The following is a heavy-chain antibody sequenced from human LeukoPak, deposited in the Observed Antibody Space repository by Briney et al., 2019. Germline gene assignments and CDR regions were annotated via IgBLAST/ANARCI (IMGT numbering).Heavy chain of an antibody. D-gene: IGHD2-21*01. Sequence: EVSVKVSCKASGFTLTNFFIHWVRQAPGQGPEWMGAIFSSGGRTINAQSLQGRITITRDTSTNTVYMDLSSLRSDDTAAYYCAREAGEVSNPEKKFDFWGQGTLVIVSS. CDR1: GFTLTNFF. CDR2: IFSSGGRT. CDR3: AREAGEVSNPEKKFDF. J-gene: IGHJ4*02. V-gene: IGHV1-46*01.